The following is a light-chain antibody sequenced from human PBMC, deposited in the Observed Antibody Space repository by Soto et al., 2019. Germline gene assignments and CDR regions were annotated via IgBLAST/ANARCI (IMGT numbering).Light chain of an antibody. J-gene: IGKJ1*01. CDR3: QHYNSYSEA. CDR2: KAS. CDR1: QTISSW. Sequence: DVQMTQSPSTLSGSVGDRVTITRRASQTISSWLAWYQQKPGKAPKLLIYKASTLKSGVPSRFSGSGSGTEFTLTISSLQPDDFATYYCQHYNSYSEAFGQGTKVELK. V-gene: IGKV1-5*03.